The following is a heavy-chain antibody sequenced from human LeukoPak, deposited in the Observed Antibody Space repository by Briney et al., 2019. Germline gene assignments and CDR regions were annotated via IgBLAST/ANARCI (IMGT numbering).Heavy chain of an antibody. D-gene: IGHD4-17*01. J-gene: IGHJ4*02. V-gene: IGHV4-59*01. CDR2: IYYSGST. Sequence: ASETLSLTCTVSGGSISSYYWSWIRQPPGKGLEWIGYIYYSGSTNYNPSLKSRVTISVDTSENQFSLKLSSVTAADTAVYYCASSYGDYSSGFDYWGQGTLVTVSS. CDR1: GGSISSYY. CDR3: ASSYGDYSSGFDY.